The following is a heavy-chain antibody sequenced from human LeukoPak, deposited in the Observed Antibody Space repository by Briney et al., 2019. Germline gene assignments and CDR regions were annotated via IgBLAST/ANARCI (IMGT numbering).Heavy chain of an antibody. D-gene: IGHD2-2*02. J-gene: IGHJ4*02. CDR2: IRYDGSNK. CDR3: AKDLIVVVPAAIRSNFDY. V-gene: IGHV3-30*02. Sequence: GGSLRLSCAASGFTFSRYGMHWVRQAPGKGLGWVAFIRYDGSNKYYADSVKGRFTISRDNSKNTLYLQRNSLRAEDTAVYYCAKDLIVVVPAAIRSNFDYWGQGTLVTVSS. CDR1: GFTFSRYG.